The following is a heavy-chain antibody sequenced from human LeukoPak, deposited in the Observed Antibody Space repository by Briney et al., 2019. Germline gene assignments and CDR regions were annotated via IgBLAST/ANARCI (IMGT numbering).Heavy chain of an antibody. D-gene: IGHD3-22*01. Sequence: ASLKVSCTASGYTFTGYYMHWVRQAPGQGLEWMGGINPNSGGKNYAQKFQGRVTMTRDTSISTAYMELNRLRSDDTAVYYCARGSNYYYDSSGYYYFDYWGQGTLVTVSS. J-gene: IGHJ4*02. CDR2: INPNSGGK. CDR3: ARGSNYYYDSSGYYYFDY. CDR1: GYTFTGYY. V-gene: IGHV1-2*02.